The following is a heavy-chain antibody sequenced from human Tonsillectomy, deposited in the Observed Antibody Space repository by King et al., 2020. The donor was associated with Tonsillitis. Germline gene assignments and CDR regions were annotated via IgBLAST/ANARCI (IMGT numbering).Heavy chain of an antibody. CDR2: ISPDGTYI. J-gene: IGHJ4*02. CDR1: GFAFSTYW. V-gene: IGHV3-74*01. D-gene: IGHD3-16*01. CDR3: AREFWGAGDY. Sequence: VQLVESGGGLIQPGGSLRLSCAASGFAFSTYWMFWVRQGPGKGLEWVSRISPDGTYIRYADSMMGRFTISRDNAKNTLFLQLGSLRADDTALYYCAREFWGAGDYWGQGTQVMVSS.